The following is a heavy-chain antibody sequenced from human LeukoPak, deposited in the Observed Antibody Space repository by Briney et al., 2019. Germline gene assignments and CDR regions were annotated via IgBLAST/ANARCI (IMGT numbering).Heavy chain of an antibody. J-gene: IGHJ4*02. CDR1: GYTFNSFS. D-gene: IGHD2-2*01. CDR2: ISTYNGNT. V-gene: IGHV1-18*01. Sequence: ASVKVSCKASGYTFNSFSINWVRQAPGQGLEWMGWISTYNGNTDHSQKLQGRVTMTTDTSTSTAYMELRSLRSDDTAVYYCAREWKYCGATSCGYYFDYWGQGTLVTVSS. CDR3: AREWKYCGATSCGYYFDY.